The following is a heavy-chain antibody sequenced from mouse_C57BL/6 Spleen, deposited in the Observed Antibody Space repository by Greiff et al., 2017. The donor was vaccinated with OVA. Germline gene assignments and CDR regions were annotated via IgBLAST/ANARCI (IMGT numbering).Heavy chain of an antibody. CDR2: ISYDGSN. D-gene: IGHD2-3*01. J-gene: IGHJ1*03. CDR3: ARGDGYYWYFDV. CDR1: GYPITSGYY. V-gene: IGHV3-6*01. Sequence: EVQLQESGPGLVKPSQSLSLTCSVTGYPITSGYYWNWIRQFPGNKLEWMGYISYDGSNNYNPSLKNRISITRDTSKNQFFLKLNSVTTEDTATDYCARGDGYYWYFDVWGTGTTVTVSS.